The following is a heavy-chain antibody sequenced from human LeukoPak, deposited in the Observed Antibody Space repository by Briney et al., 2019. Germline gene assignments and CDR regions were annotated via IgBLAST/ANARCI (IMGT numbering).Heavy chain of an antibody. J-gene: IGHJ4*02. D-gene: IGHD3-3*01. CDR1: GYTFTSYG. V-gene: IGHV1-18*01. CDR2: ISAYNGNT. Sequence: ASVKVSCKASGYTFTSYGISWVRQAPGQGLEWMGWISAYNGNTNYAQKLQGRVTMTTDTSTSTAYMELRSLRSDDTAVYYCARDLLDSYDFWSGYYAHYFDYWGQGTLVTVSS. CDR3: ARDLLDSYDFWSGYYAHYFDY.